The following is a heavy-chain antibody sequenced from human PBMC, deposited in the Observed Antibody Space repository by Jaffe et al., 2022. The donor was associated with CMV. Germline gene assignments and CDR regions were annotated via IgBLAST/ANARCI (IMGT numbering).Heavy chain of an antibody. CDR1: GFTFSNAW. Sequence: EVQLVESGGGLVKPGGSLRLSCAASGFTFSNAWMSWVRQAPGKGLEWVGRIKSKTDGGTTDYAAPVKGRFTISRDDSKNTLYLQMNSLKTEDTAVYYCTTKDSSGYYSFDYWGQGTLVTVSS. J-gene: IGHJ4*02. V-gene: IGHV3-15*01. CDR3: TTKDSSGYYSFDY. D-gene: IGHD3-22*01. CDR2: IKSKTDGGTT.